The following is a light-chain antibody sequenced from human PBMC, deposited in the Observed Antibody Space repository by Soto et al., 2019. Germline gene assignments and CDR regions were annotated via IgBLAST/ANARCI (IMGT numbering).Light chain of an antibody. CDR2: AAS. Sequence: DIQMTQSPSSLSASVGDRVTITCRASQSISSYLNWYQQKPGKAPKLLIYAASSLQSGVPSRFSGSASGTDFTLTISSLQPEDFATYYCQQSYSTPLTFGGGIKVDIK. CDR1: QSISSY. J-gene: IGKJ4*01. CDR3: QQSYSTPLT. V-gene: IGKV1-39*01.